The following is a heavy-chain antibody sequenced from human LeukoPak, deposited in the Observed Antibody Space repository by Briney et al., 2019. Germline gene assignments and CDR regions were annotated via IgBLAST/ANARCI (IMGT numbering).Heavy chain of an antibody. CDR3: ARDEAVAGTDYYYYGMDV. D-gene: IGHD6-19*01. CDR1: GFTFSSYA. J-gene: IGHJ6*02. V-gene: IGHV3-23*01. Sequence: GGSLRLSCAASGFTFSSYAMSWVRQAPGKGLEWVSAISGSGGSTYYADSVKGRFTISRDNAKNSLYLQMNSLRDEDTAVYYCARDEAVAGTDYYYYGMDVWGQGTTVTVSS. CDR2: ISGSGGST.